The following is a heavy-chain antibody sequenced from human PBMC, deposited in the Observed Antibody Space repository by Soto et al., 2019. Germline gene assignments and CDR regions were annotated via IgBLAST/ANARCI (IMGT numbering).Heavy chain of an antibody. CDR1: GFTFSSYS. CDR2: IRSSGSPI. CDR3: TRDPEALDY. Sequence: PGGSMRLSCAASGFTFSSYSMNCVRQAPGKGLEWVSYIRSSGSPIYYADSVKGRFTISRDNAKNSLYLQMSSLRAEDTAVYYCTRDPEALDYWGLGTLVTVSS. V-gene: IGHV3-48*01. J-gene: IGHJ4*02.